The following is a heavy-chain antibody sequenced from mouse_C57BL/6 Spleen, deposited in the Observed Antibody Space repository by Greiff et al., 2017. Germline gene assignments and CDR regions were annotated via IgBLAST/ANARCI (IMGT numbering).Heavy chain of an antibody. CDR3: ARGGYYGGY. D-gene: IGHD2-3*01. CDR2: INPGGGGT. J-gene: IGHJ2*01. V-gene: IGHV1-54*01. CDR1: GYAFTNYL. Sequence: QVQLQQSGAELVRPGTSVKVSCKASGYAFTNYLIEWVKQRPGQGLEWIGVINPGGGGTNYNEKFKGKATLTADKSSSTAYMQLSSLTSEDSAVYFCARGGYYGGYWGQGTTLTVSS.